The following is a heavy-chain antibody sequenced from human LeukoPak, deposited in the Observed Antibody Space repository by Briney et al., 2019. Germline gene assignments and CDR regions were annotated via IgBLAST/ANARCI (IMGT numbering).Heavy chain of an antibody. CDR3: SKDLTSDFGGDLDP. V-gene: IGHV3-30*02. CDR1: GFAFSNYG. J-gene: IGHJ5*02. CDR2: ISFDGSQK. D-gene: IGHD3-10*01. Sequence: PGGSLRLSCAASGFAFSNYGMHWGRQAPGKGVEWVALISFDGSQKYYADSVKGRFTISRDNSKSTVYLQMNSLRVEDAAVYYCSKDLTSDFGGDLDPWGQGTLVTVSS.